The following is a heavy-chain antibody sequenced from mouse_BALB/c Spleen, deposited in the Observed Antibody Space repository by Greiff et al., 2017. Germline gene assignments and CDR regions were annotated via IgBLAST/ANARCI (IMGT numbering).Heavy chain of an antibody. V-gene: IGHV1S135*01. CDR2: IDPYSGGA. CDR3: AVGIYDSRSYWYFDI. Sequence: VQLQQSGPELVKPGSSVKVSCKASGYSFTAYNMYWVKQSHGKSLEWIGYIDPYSGGANYNQKFKGKATLTVDKSSSTAFMHLNSLTSEDSAVYYCAVGIYDSRSYWYFDIWGAGTTVTVSS. CDR1: GYSFTAYN. J-gene: IGHJ1*01. D-gene: IGHD2-3*01.